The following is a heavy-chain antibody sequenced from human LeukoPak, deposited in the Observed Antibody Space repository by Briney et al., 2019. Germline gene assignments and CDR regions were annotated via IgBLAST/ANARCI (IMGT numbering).Heavy chain of an antibody. D-gene: IGHD1-26*01. CDR2: IKQDGSEK. V-gene: IGHV3-7*03. Sequence: GGSLRLSCAASGFRISGYWMAWVRQAPGKGLEWVANIKQDGSEKHYVDSVKGRFTFSRDNAKNSLYLQMNSLRVEDTAVYYCARDRVGALDYWGHGTLVTVSS. CDR3: ARDRVGALDY. J-gene: IGHJ4*01. CDR1: GFRISGYW.